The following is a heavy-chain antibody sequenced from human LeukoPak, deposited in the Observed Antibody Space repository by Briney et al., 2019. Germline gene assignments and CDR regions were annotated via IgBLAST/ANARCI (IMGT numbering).Heavy chain of an antibody. J-gene: IGHJ3*02. D-gene: IGHD2-8*01. Sequence: PSQTLSLTCTVSGGSISSGDYYWSWIRQPPGKGLEWVGYIYYSGSTYYNPSLKSRVTISVDTSKNQFSLKLSSVTAADTAVYYCVTGAYCTNGVCYRHAFDIWGQGTMVTVSS. CDR1: GGSISSGDYY. CDR2: IYYSGST. CDR3: VTGAYCTNGVCYRHAFDI. V-gene: IGHV4-30-4*08.